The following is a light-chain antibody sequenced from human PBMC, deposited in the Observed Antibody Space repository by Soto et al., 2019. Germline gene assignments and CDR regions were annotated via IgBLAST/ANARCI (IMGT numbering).Light chain of an antibody. Sequence: QSVLTQPPSASGSPGQSVTISCTGTINDVGSYNYVSWYQQYPGRAPKLVIYDVTQRPSGVPDRFSGSKSANTASLTISGLLADDEADYYCFSYAGSNTMIFGGGTKVTVL. V-gene: IGLV2-8*01. CDR1: INDVGSYNY. J-gene: IGLJ2*01. CDR2: DVT. CDR3: FSYAGSNTMI.